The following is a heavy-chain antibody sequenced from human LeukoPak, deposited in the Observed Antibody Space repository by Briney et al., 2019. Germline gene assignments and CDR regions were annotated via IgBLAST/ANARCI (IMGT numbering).Heavy chain of an antibody. CDR1: GFTFSSYA. CDR3: AKVNYYGSGSYSPFDY. V-gene: IGHV3-23*01. D-gene: IGHD3-10*01. Sequence: PGRSLRLSCAVSGFTFSSYATSWVRQAPGKGLEWVSAISGSGGSTYYADSVKGRFTISRDNSKNTLYLQMNSLRAEDTAVYYCAKVNYYGSGSYSPFDYWGQGTLVTVSS. J-gene: IGHJ4*02. CDR2: ISGSGGST.